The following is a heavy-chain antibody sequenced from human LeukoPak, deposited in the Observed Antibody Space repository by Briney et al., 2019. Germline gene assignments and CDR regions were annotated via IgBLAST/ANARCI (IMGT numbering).Heavy chain of an antibody. Sequence: AGGSLRLYCAASGFTFSSYDMHWVSQATGKGLEWVSAIGTAGDTYYRGSVKGRFTISRENAKNSLYLQMNSLRAGDTAVYYCARDSDGSIDYWGQGTLVTVSS. D-gene: IGHD3-10*01. CDR2: IGTAGDT. J-gene: IGHJ4*02. V-gene: IGHV3-13*01. CDR3: ARDSDGSIDY. CDR1: GFTFSSYD.